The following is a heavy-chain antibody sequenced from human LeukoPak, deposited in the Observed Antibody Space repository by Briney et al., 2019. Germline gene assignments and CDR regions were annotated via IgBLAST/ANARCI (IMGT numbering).Heavy chain of an antibody. CDR1: GFTFSTYW. CDR2: ISSSSSYI. Sequence: GGSLRLSCAASGFTFSTYWMTWVRQAPGKGLEWVSSISSSSSYIYYADSVKGRFTISRDNAENSLYLQMNSLRAEDTAVYYCARDINNFGEIDYWGQGTLVTVSS. V-gene: IGHV3-21*01. J-gene: IGHJ4*02. CDR3: ARDINNFGEIDY. D-gene: IGHD1-20*01.